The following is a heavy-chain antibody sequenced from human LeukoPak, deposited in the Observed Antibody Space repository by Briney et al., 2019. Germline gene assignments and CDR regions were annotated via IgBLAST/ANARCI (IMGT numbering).Heavy chain of an antibody. V-gene: IGHV4-59*01. J-gene: IGHJ4*02. CDR1: GGSISGNY. CDR2: VYYSGST. D-gene: IGHD4-23*01. Sequence: SETLSLTCSVSGGSISGNYWSWIRQSPGRGLEWIGYVYYSGSTNYNPSLKSRVTISVDTSRNQFFLKVNSVTAADTAVYFCARGGGTGYPFDYWGQGTPVTVSS. CDR3: ARGGGTGYPFDY.